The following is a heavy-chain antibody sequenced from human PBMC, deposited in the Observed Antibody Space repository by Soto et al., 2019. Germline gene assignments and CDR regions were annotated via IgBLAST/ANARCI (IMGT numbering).Heavy chain of an antibody. Sequence: SETLSLTCTVSGGSVSNSNYYWGWIRQAPGKGLEWIGSVYYRGRSYSKSSVKSRVTISVDTSKNQFSLNLNSVTASDTAVYYCVSQRTSVLTQAYFDYWGPGALVTVS. V-gene: IGHV4-39*01. CDR3: VSQRTSVLTQAYFDY. J-gene: IGHJ4*02. CDR2: VYYRGRS. CDR1: GGSVSNSNYY. D-gene: IGHD2-8*01.